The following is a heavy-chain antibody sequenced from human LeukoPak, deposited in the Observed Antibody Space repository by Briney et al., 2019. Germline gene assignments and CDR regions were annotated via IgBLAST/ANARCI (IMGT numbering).Heavy chain of an antibody. V-gene: IGHV3-53*01. J-gene: IGHJ3*02. Sequence: GGSLRLSCAASGFTVSSNYMSWVRQAPGKGLEWVSVIYSGGSTYYADSVKGRYTISRDNSKNTLYLQMTSLRAEDTAVYYCARPEAAYDAFDIWGQGTMVTVSS. CDR1: GFTVSSNY. CDR2: IYSGGST. D-gene: IGHD2-15*01. CDR3: ARPEAAYDAFDI.